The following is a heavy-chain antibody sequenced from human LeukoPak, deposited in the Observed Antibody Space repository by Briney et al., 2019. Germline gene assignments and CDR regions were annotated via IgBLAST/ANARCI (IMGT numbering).Heavy chain of an antibody. D-gene: IGHD5-12*01. V-gene: IGHV7-4-1*02. CDR2: INTNTGNP. Sequence: ASVKVSCKASGYTFTSYAMNWVRQAPGQGLEWMGWINTNTGNPTYAQGFTGRFVFSLDTSVSTAYLQISSLKAEDTAVYYCVRDLSVDIVATIGKNWFDPWGQGTLVTVSS. CDR3: VRDLSVDIVATIGKNWFDP. CDR1: GYTFTSYA. J-gene: IGHJ5*02.